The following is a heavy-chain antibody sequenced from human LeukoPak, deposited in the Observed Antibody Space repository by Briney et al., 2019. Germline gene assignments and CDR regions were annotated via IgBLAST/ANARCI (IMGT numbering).Heavy chain of an antibody. CDR3: ASLRYLLYYFDY. CDR1: GGSISNSTYY. J-gene: IGHJ4*02. Sequence: SETLSLTCTVSGGSISNSTYYWGWIRQPPGKGLEWVGYIYYSGSTYYNPSLKSRVTISVDTSKNQFSLKLTSMTAADTAMYYCASLRYLLYYFDYWGQGTLVTVSS. CDR2: IYYSGST. D-gene: IGHD3-9*01. V-gene: IGHV4-39*01.